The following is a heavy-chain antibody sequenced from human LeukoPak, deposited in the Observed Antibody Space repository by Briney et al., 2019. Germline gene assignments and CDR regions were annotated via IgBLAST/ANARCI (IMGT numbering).Heavy chain of an antibody. CDR3: AKEPYSSSWYHLIDY. Sequence: GESLRLSCVASKFTFSSYGMHWVRQAPGKGLEWVAVISYDGSNKYYADSVKGRFTISRDNSKNTLYLQMNSLRAEDTAVYYCAKEPYSSSWYHLIDYWGQGTLVTVSS. CDR2: ISYDGSNK. D-gene: IGHD6-13*01. CDR1: KFTFSSYG. J-gene: IGHJ4*02. V-gene: IGHV3-30*18.